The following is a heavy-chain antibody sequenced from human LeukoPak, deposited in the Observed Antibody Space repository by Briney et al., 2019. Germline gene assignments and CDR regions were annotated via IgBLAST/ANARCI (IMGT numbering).Heavy chain of an antibody. J-gene: IGHJ2*01. CDR3: AKDKGGAAAGSTPSLPLGFDL. D-gene: IGHD6-13*01. CDR1: GFTFDDYA. Sequence: GGSLRLSCAASGFTFDDYAMHWVRQAPGKGLEWVSGISWNSGSIGYADSVKGRFTISRDNAKNSLYLQMNSLRAEDTALYYCAKDKGGAAAGSTPSLPLGFDLWGRGTLVTVSS. CDR2: ISWNSGSI. V-gene: IGHV3-9*01.